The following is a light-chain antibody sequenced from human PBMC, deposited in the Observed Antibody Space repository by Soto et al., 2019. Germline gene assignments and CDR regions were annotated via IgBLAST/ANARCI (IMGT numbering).Light chain of an antibody. CDR2: GAS. Sequence: EIVMPQSPAPLSVSPWPRVCLSCMASQSVRKNLAWYQQKPGQAPRLLIYGASTRATGIPARFSGSGSGTEFTLTISSLQALDIAFYYCQQYNNKPSFSFAQGTRLETK. J-gene: IGKJ5*01. V-gene: IGKV3-15*01. CDR3: QQYNNKPSFS. CDR1: QSVRKN.